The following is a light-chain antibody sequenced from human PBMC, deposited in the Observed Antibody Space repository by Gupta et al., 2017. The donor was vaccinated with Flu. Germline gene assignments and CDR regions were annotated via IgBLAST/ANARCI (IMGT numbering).Light chain of an antibody. CDR2: GAS. CDR3: QQYNNWPPLT. V-gene: IGKV3-15*01. Sequence: EIVMTQSPATLSVSPGERATLSCRASQSISSDLAWYQQKSGQAPRLLIYGASTRATGIPARFSGSGPGTEFTFTISSLQSEDFAVYYCQQYNNWPPLTFGGGTKVEIK. CDR1: QSISSD. J-gene: IGKJ4*01.